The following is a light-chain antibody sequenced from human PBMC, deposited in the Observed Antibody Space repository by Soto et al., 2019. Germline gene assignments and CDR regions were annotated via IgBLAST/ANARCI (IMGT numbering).Light chain of an antibody. CDR1: SSDIGSYNH. CDR2: AVS. V-gene: IGLV2-14*03. Sequence: QGVLTQPASVSGSPGQSITLSCSGTSSDIGSYNHVAWYQQFPGKSPKLMIYAVSDRPSGVSDRFSGSKSGITASLTISGLQTEDEADYYCISYTDRQSYLFGTGTKVTVL. CDR3: ISYTDRQSYL. J-gene: IGLJ1*01.